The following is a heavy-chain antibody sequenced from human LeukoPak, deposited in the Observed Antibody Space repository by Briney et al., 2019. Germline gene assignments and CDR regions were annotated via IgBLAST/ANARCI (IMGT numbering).Heavy chain of an antibody. CDR2: ISYDGSNK. Sequence: GGSLRLSCAASGFTFSSYAMHWVRQAPGKGLEWVAVISYDGSNKYYADSVKGRFTISRDNSKNTLYLQMNSLRAEDTSVYYCARDALSGYYHTYYFDYWGQGTLVTVSS. D-gene: IGHD3-22*01. CDR3: ARDALSGYYHTYYFDY. J-gene: IGHJ4*02. V-gene: IGHV3-30*04. CDR1: GFTFSSYA.